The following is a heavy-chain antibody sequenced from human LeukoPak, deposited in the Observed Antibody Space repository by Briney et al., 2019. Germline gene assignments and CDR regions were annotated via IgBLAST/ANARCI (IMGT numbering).Heavy chain of an antibody. CDR3: ARDGFGSRFDY. D-gene: IGHD3-10*01. CDR2: ISGTRGKT. V-gene: IGHV3-23*01. Sequence: GGSLRLSCAASGFTFSDYAMSWVRQAPGKGLEWVSAISGTRGKTYYAASVKGRFTISRDNSKNKVYLQMNSLRTEDTAVYYCARDGFGSRFDYWGQGTLVTVSS. CDR1: GFTFSDYA. J-gene: IGHJ4*02.